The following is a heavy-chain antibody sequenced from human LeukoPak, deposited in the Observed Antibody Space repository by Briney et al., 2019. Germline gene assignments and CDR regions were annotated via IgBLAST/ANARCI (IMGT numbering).Heavy chain of an antibody. CDR3: AKEGAVAAMEGFDI. CDR2: IYSGGST. J-gene: IGHJ3*02. D-gene: IGHD6-19*01. V-gene: IGHV3-53*01. Sequence: GGSLRLSCAASGFTVSSNYMSWVRQAPGKGLEWVSVIYSGGSTYYADSVKGRFTISRDNSKNTLYLQMNSLRAEDTAVYYCAKEGAVAAMEGFDIWGQGTMVTVSS. CDR1: GFTVSSNY.